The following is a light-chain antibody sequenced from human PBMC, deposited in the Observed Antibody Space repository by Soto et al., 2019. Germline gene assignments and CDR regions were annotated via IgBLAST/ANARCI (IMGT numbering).Light chain of an antibody. V-gene: IGKV2-28*01. J-gene: IGKJ1*01. CDR2: LGS. Sequence: DIVMTQSPLSLPVTPGEPASISCRSSQSLLHSNGYNYLDWYLQKPGQSPQLLIYLGSNRASGVPXRVSGSGSGTDFTLKISRVEAEDVGVYYCMQPLQSWTFGQGTKVEIK. CDR3: MQPLQSWT. CDR1: QSLLHSNGYNY.